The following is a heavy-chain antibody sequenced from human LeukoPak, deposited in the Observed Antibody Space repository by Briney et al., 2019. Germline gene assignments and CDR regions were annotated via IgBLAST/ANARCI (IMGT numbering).Heavy chain of an antibody. V-gene: IGHV1-69*05. D-gene: IGHD3-22*01. J-gene: IGHJ4*02. CDR3: ARAYDSIRYYFDS. CDR2: IIPIFGTP. Sequence: GSSVKVSCKASGGTFSSYVINWVRQAPGQGLEWMGGIIPIFGTPNYAQKSRGKVTLTTDESTSTAYMELSSLTSEDTAVYYCARAYDSIRYYFDSWGQGTLVTVSP. CDR1: GGTFSSYV.